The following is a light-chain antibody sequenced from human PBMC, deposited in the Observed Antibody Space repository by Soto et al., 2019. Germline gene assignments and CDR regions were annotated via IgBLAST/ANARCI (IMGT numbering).Light chain of an antibody. CDR3: QQYGRSPPIT. CDR1: QSVSSTY. CDR2: GAS. Sequence: EIVLTQSPGTLSLSPGESATLSCRASQSVSSTYLAWYQQKPGQTPRLLMYGASSRATGIPDRFSGSGSGTDFTLTISRLEPEDSAVYYCQQYGRSPPITFGGGTKVEIK. V-gene: IGKV3-20*01. J-gene: IGKJ4*01.